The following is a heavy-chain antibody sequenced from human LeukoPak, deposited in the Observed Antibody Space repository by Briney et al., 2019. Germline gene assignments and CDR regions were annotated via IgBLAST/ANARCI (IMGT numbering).Heavy chain of an antibody. V-gene: IGHV3-30-3*01. Sequence: GRSLTLSCAASGFTFSSHPMYWVRQAPGKGPEWVASITYHGYSKYYADSVKGRLSISRDNSKNTLYLQLNSLRPEDTGVYYCATVPLSGPLYFQDWGQGTLVTVSS. CDR3: ATVPLSGPLYFQD. CDR1: GFTFSSHP. D-gene: IGHD3-3*01. CDR2: ITYHGYSK. J-gene: IGHJ1*01.